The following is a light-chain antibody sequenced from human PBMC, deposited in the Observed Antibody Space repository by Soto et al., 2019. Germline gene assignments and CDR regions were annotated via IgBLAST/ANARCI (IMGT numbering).Light chain of an antibody. V-gene: IGKV1-5*01. J-gene: IGKJ2*01. CDR1: QSINTW. Sequence: DIQMTQSPSTLSASVGDRVIITCRASQSINTWLAWYQQKPGKAPNLLIYDASILQSGVPLRFSGSGSGTEFTLTISSLQPDDFATYYCQQYNSYRYTFGQGTRLEIK. CDR2: DAS. CDR3: QQYNSYRYT.